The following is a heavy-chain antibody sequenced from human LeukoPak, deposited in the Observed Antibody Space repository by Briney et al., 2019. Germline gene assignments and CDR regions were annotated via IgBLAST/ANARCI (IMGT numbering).Heavy chain of an antibody. Sequence: SVKVSCKASGGTFSSYAISWVRQAPGQGLEWMGAIIPIFGTANYAQKFQGRVTITADESTSTAYMELSSLRSEDTAVYYCARVKYCGGDCYSHFDYWGQGTLVTVSS. V-gene: IGHV1-69*13. CDR3: ARVKYCGGDCYSHFDY. CDR2: IIPIFGTA. J-gene: IGHJ4*02. D-gene: IGHD2-21*01. CDR1: GGTFSSYA.